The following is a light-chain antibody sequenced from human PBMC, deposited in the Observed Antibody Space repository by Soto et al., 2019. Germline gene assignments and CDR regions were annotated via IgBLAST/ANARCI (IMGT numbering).Light chain of an antibody. J-gene: IGKJ3*01. Sequence: EIVMTQSPATLSVSPGERAPLSCSASQSVSSNLAWYQQKPGQAPRVLIYGASTRATGIPARFSGSGSGTEFTLTISSLQSEDCAVYYCQQYNNWPLTFGPGTKVDI. V-gene: IGKV3D-15*01. CDR3: QQYNNWPLT. CDR1: QSVSSN. CDR2: GAS.